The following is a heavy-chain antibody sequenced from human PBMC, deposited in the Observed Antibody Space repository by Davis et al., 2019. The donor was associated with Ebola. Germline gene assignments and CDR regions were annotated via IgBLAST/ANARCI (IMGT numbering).Heavy chain of an antibody. CDR1: GFTFSNYA. CDR3: AKSGLSFGVVKYHYGMDV. CDR2: ISGSADST. J-gene: IGHJ6*04. Sequence: GGSLRLSCAASGFTFSNYAMTWVRQAPGKGLEWVSSISGSADSTHYAGSVKDRFTISRDNSRTTLYLHMNSLRADDTAVYYCAKSGLSFGVVKYHYGMDVWGKGTTVTVSS. D-gene: IGHD3-3*01. V-gene: IGHV3-23*01.